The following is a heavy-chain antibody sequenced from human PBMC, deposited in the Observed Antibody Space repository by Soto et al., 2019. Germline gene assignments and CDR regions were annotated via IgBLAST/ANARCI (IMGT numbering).Heavy chain of an antibody. D-gene: IGHD1-26*01. J-gene: IGHJ4*02. V-gene: IGHV4-31*03. CDR1: GGSISSGGYY. CDR2: MYYSGST. CDR3: ARFSGSYLRD. Sequence: QVQLQESGPGLVKPSQALSLTCTVSGGSISSGGYYWSWVRQHPGKGLEWIAYMYYSGSTYYNPSLXSXVXVAXDTSKNQFSLKLSSVTAADTAVYYCARFSGSYLRDWGQGTLVTVSS.